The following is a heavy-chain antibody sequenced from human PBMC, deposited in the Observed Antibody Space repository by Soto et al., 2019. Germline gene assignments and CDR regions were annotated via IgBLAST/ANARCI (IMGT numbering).Heavy chain of an antibody. D-gene: IGHD2-15*01. CDR2: ISGSGGST. J-gene: IGHJ6*02. CDR1: GFTFSSYA. V-gene: IGHV3-23*01. Sequence: GGSLRLSCAASGFTFSSYAMSWVRQAPGKGLEWVSAISGSGGSTYYADSVKGRFTISRDNSKNTLYLQMNSLRAEDTAVYYCAKIWEGVVVAATPEPYGMDVWGQGTTVTVSS. CDR3: AKIWEGVVVAATPEPYGMDV.